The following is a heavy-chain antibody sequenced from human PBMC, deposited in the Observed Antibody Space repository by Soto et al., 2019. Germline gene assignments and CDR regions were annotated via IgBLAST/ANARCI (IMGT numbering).Heavy chain of an antibody. CDR2: ISYDGSNK. V-gene: IGHV3-30-3*01. CDR1: GFTFSSYA. J-gene: IGHJ4*02. Sequence: GGSLRLSCAASGFTFSSYAMHWVRQAPGKGLEWVAVISYDGSNKYYADSVKGRFTISRDNSKNTLYLQMNSLRAEDTAVYYCASMSAAGTSAPAEIDYWGQGTLVTVSS. CDR3: ASMSAAGTSAPAEIDY. D-gene: IGHD6-13*01.